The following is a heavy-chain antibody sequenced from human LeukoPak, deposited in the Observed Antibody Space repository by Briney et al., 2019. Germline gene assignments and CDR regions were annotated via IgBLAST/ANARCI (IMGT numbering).Heavy chain of an antibody. D-gene: IGHD3-10*01. Sequence: GGSLRLSCAASAFTFSSYAMSWVRQAPGEGLEWVSTISGTGSNTYYADSVKGRFTISRDNSKNTLYLQMNSLRAEDTAVYYCAKDSDHGSGSWSNWGQGTLVTVSS. CDR3: AKDSDHGSGSWSN. J-gene: IGHJ4*02. CDR2: ISGTGSNT. CDR1: AFTFSSYA. V-gene: IGHV3-23*01.